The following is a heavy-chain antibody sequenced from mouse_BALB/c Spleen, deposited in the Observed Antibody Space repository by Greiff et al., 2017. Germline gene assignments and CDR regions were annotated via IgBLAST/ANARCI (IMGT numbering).Heavy chain of an antibody. J-gene: IGHJ3*01. CDR1: GYSITSGYY. Sequence: EVQLQESGPGLVKPSQSLSLTCSVTGYSITSGYYWNWIRQFPGNKLEWMGYISYDGSNNYNPSLKNRISITRDTSKNQFFLKLNSVTTEDTATYYCAIYDYDDGTFAYWGQGTLVTVSA. V-gene: IGHV3-6*02. D-gene: IGHD2-4*01. CDR3: AIYDYDDGTFAY. CDR2: ISYDGSN.